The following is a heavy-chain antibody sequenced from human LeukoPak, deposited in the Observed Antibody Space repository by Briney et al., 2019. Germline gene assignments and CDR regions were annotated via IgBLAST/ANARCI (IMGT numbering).Heavy chain of an antibody. CDR3: AKDTRGNGAYFYAMDV. V-gene: IGHV3-9*01. Sequence: GGSLRLSCVGSGFAFNNYAMIWVRHPPGKGLEWVSAINGNSDTKAYADSVKGRFTISRDHARNSLYLQMASLRPEDTALYYCAKDTRGNGAYFYAMDVWGQGTSVTVSS. CDR1: GFAFNNYA. D-gene: IGHD4-23*01. J-gene: IGHJ6*02. CDR2: INGNSDTK.